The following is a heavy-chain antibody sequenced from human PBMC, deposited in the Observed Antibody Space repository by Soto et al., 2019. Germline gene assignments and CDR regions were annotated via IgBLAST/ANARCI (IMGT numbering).Heavy chain of an antibody. Sequence: GGSLRLSCSASGLPHSNFAMMWVRQAPGKGLECVSGIYGSGGGVEYADSVTGRFTISRDNSKNTVYLQMTDLRADDTAVYYCAKDAVYNDGLWLMDHWGQGTQVTVSS. CDR3: AKDAVYNDGLWLMDH. CDR1: GLPHSNFA. D-gene: IGHD2-21*01. J-gene: IGHJ4*02. V-gene: IGHV3-23*01. CDR2: IYGSGGGV.